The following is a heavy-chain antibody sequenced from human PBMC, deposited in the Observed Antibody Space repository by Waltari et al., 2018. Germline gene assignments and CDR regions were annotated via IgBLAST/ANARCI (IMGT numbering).Heavy chain of an antibody. J-gene: IGHJ2*01. D-gene: IGHD4-17*01. V-gene: IGHV3-7*01. Sequence: TFSSYWMNWVRQAPGKGLEWVANIKQDGSEKYYVDSVKGRFTISRDNAKNSLYLQMNSLRAEDTAVYYCARDANAGDYLPLNGEWPAEGYFDLWGRGTLVTVSS. CDR1: TFSSYW. CDR2: IKQDGSEK. CDR3: ARDANAGDYLPLNGEWPAEGYFDL.